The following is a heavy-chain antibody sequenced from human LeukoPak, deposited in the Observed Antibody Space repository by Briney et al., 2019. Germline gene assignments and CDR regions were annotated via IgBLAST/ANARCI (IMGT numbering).Heavy chain of an antibody. J-gene: IGHJ6*02. CDR1: GGTFSSYA. CDR2: IIPIFGTA. Sequence: SVKVSCKASGGTFSSYAISWVRQAPGQGLERMGGIIPIFGTANYAQKFQGRVTITADESPSTAYMELSSLRSEDTAVYYCASKRLVTAIKTPYGMDVWGQGTTVTVSS. D-gene: IGHD2-21*02. V-gene: IGHV1-69*13. CDR3: ASKRLVTAIKTPYGMDV.